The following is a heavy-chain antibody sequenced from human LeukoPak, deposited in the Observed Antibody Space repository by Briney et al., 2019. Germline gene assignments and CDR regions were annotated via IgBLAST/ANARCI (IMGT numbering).Heavy chain of an antibody. J-gene: IGHJ6*04. D-gene: IGHD2-8*02. Sequence: GSLRLSCAASGFTFSSYGMHWDRQAPGKGLEWVAVIWYDGSNKYYADSVKGRFTISRDNSKNTLYLQMNSLRAEGTAVYYCARGLSTGHCYYGMDVWGKGTTVTVSS. CDR2: IWYDGSNK. CDR3: ARGLSTGHCYYGMDV. V-gene: IGHV3-33*01. CDR1: GFTFSSYG.